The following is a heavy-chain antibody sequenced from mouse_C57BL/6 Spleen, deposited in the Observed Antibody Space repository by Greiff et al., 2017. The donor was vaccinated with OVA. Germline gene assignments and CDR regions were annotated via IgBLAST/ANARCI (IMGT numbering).Heavy chain of an antibody. Sequence: QVQLKESGAELVKPGASVKISCKASGYAFSSYWMNWVKQRPGKGLEWIGQIYPGDGDTNYNGKIKGKATLTADKSSSTAYMQLSSLTSEDSAVYFCAREDGYWFAYWGQGTLVTVSA. D-gene: IGHD2-3*01. CDR1: GYAFSSYW. CDR3: AREDGYWFAY. J-gene: IGHJ3*01. CDR2: IYPGDGDT. V-gene: IGHV1-80*01.